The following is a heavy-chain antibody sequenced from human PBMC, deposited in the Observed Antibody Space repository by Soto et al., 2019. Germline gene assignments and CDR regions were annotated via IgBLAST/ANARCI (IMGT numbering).Heavy chain of an antibody. CDR2: ISAYNGNT. J-gene: IGHJ6*02. D-gene: IGHD6-13*01. V-gene: IGHV1-18*01. CDR1: GYTFTSYG. Sequence: ASVKVSCKASGYTFTSYGISWVRRAPGQGLEWMGWISAYNGNTNYAQKLQGRVTMTTDTSTSTAYMELRSLRSDDTAVYYCARVARKGSSWYEDYYYGMDVWGQGTTVTVSS. CDR3: ARVARKGSSWYEDYYYGMDV.